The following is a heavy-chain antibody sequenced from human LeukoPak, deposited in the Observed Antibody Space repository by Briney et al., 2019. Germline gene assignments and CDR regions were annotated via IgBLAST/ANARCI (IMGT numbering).Heavy chain of an antibody. CDR3: ARESYSSGYSR. V-gene: IGHV1-2*02. CDR2: INPNSGGT. J-gene: IGHJ4*02. CDR1: GYTFTGYY. Sequence: ASVKVSCKASGYTFTGYYMHWVRQAPGQGLEWMGWINPNSGGTNYAQKFQGRVTMTRDTSISTVYMELSSLRSEDTAVYYCARESYSSGYSRWGQGTLVTVSS. D-gene: IGHD3-22*01.